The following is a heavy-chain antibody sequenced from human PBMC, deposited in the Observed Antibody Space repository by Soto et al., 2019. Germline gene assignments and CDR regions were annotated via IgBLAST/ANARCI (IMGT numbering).Heavy chain of an antibody. V-gene: IGHV3-30*18. CDR3: ANGRGITMVRGVL. CDR2: ISYDGSNK. J-gene: IGHJ4*02. D-gene: IGHD3-10*01. Sequence: QMQLVESGGGVVQPGRSLRLSCAASGFTFSSYGMHWVRQAPGKGLEWVAVISYDGSNKYYADSVKGRFTISRDNSKNTLYLQMNSLRAEDTAVYYCANGRGITMVRGVLWGQGTLVTVSS. CDR1: GFTFSSYG.